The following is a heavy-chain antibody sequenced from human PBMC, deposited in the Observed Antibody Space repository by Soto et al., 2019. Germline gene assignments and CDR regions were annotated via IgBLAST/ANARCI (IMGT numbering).Heavy chain of an antibody. V-gene: IGHV4-39*01. Sequence: VYVTCAVFGGCSSSNKYYWCWIRQPPGKGLEWIGSIYYSGSTYYNPSLKSRVTISVDTSKNQFSLKLSSVTAADTAVYYCASPTLVVAGNHPDYWAQGTPVTVS. CDR1: GGCSSSNKYY. D-gene: IGHD6-19*01. CDR3: ASPTLVVAGNHPDY. J-gene: IGHJ4*02. CDR2: IYYSGST.